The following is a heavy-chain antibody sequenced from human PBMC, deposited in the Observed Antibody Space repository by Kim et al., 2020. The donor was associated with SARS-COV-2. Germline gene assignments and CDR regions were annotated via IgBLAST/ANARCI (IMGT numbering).Heavy chain of an antibody. CDR1: GFTFSSYA. Sequence: GGSLRLSCAASGFTFSSYAMSWVRQAPGKGLEWVSAISGSGGSTYYADSVKGRFTISRDNSKNTLYLQMNSLRAEDTAVYYCAKPLRGYSGYEKGDYWGQGTLVTVSS. J-gene: IGHJ4*02. V-gene: IGHV3-23*01. CDR2: ISGSGGST. CDR3: AKPLRGYSGYEKGDY. D-gene: IGHD5-12*01.